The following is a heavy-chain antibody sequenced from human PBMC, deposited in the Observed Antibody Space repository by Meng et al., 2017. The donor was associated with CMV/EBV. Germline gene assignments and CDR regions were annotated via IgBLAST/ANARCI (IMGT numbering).Heavy chain of an antibody. CDR1: GGSFSGYY. CDR3: ASAFGQLVRLYCYYGMDV. Sequence: ESLKISCAVYGGSFSGYYWSWIRQPPGKGLEWIGEINHSGSTNYNPSLKSRVTISVDTSKNQFSLKLSSVTAADTAVYYCASAFGQLVRLYCYYGMDVWGQGTTVTVSS. V-gene: IGHV4-34*01. D-gene: IGHD6-13*01. CDR2: INHSGST. J-gene: IGHJ6*02.